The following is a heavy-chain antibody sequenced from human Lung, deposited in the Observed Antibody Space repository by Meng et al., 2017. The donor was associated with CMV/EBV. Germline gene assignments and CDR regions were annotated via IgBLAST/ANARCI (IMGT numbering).Heavy chain of an antibody. D-gene: IGHD1-14*01. Sequence: GXXLVXPTQTLTLTCTFSGFSLSTSGVGVGWIRQPPGKALEWLALIYWNDDKRYSPSLKSRLTITKDTSKNQVVLTMTNMDPVDTATYYCAHSRNLNTLIYWGQGTXVTCAS. V-gene: IGHV2-5*01. CDR3: AHSRNLNTLIY. CDR1: GFSLSTSGVG. J-gene: IGHJ4*02. CDR2: IYWNDDK.